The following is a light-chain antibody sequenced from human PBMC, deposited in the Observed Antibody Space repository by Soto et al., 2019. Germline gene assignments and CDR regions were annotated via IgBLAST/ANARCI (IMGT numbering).Light chain of an antibody. J-gene: IGLJ3*02. CDR3: QSYDSSLSGGV. Sequence: QSVLTQPPSVSGAPGQRVTISCTGSSSNIGAGYDVHWYQQLPGTAPKLLISGNSNRPSGVPDRFSGSKSGTSASLAITGLQAEDEADYYYQSYDSSLSGGVFGGGTQLTVL. CDR1: SSNIGAGYD. V-gene: IGLV1-40*01. CDR2: GNS.